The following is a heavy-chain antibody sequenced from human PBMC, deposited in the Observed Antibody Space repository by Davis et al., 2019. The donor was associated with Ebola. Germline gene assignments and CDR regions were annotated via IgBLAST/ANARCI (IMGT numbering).Heavy chain of an antibody. V-gene: IGHV3-23*01. Sequence: GESLKISCAASGFTFSSYAMTWVRQAPGKGLEWVSTLSGNGGDTYYAASVKGRFTISRDNSKNTLYLQMNSLRAEDTAVYYCARVRTQQTANHYYYYGMDVWGQGTTVTVSS. CDR1: GFTFSSYA. CDR2: LSGNGGDT. CDR3: ARVRTQQTANHYYYYGMDV. J-gene: IGHJ6*02. D-gene: IGHD5-18*01.